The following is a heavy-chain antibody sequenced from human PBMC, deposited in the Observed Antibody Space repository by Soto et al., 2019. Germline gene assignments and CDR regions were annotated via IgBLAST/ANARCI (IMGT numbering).Heavy chain of an antibody. J-gene: IGHJ4*02. V-gene: IGHV4-4*02. D-gene: IGHD6-13*01. CDR1: GGSISTSNW. CDR2: VYRTGST. Sequence: QVQLQESGPGLVKPSGTLSLTCAVSGGSISTSNWWSWVRQPPGKGLEWIGEVYRTGSTTYNPSPESRLTIPEDKSKTQFPLRLPSLPAADPAVYYWARARATIAAAAIFDCWGQGTLVTVSS. CDR3: ARARATIAAAAIFDC.